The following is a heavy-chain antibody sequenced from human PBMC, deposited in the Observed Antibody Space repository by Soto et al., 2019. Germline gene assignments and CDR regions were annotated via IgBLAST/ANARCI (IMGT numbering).Heavy chain of an antibody. Sequence: PGGSLRLSCTTSGLTFRNHAMTWVRQAPDKGLEWVSTISDSGVNTHYADSVKGRFTISRDNFRNKLYLQMNSLRPEAPAVYYSVSWLSDHFHYWGQGPVVTVSS. J-gene: IGHJ4*02. D-gene: IGHD6-19*01. CDR3: VSWLSDHFHY. CDR1: GLTFRNHA. V-gene: IGHV3-23*01. CDR2: ISDSGVNT.